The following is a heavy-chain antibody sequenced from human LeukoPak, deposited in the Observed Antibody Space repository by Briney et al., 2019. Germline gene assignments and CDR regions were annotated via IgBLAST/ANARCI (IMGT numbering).Heavy chain of an antibody. D-gene: IGHD6-6*01. CDR3: ARGTWSSSIDY. J-gene: IGHJ4*02. CDR2: IYYSGST. CDR1: GGSISSGDYY. Sequence: PSETLSLTCTVSGGSISSGDYYWSWIRQPPGKGLEWIGYIYYSGSTYYNPSLKSRLTISGDTSKNQFSLRLSSVTAADTAVYYCARGTWSSSIDYWGQGTLVTVSS. V-gene: IGHV4-30-4*01.